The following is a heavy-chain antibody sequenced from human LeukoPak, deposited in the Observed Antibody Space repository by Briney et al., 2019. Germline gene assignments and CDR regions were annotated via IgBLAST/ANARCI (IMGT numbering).Heavy chain of an antibody. CDR3: ASEITYYYDSSGQLSLDAFDI. D-gene: IGHD3-22*01. CDR2: ISSSSSYI. Sequence: GGSLRLSCAASGFTFGSYSMNWVRQAPGKGLEWVSPISSSSSYIYYADSVKGRFTISRDNAKNSLYLQMNSLRAEDTAVYYCASEITYYYDSSGQLSLDAFDIWGQGTMVTVSS. J-gene: IGHJ3*02. V-gene: IGHV3-21*01. CDR1: GFTFGSYS.